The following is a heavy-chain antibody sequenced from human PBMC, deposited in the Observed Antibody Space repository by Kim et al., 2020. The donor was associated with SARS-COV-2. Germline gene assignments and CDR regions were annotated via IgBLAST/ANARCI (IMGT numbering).Heavy chain of an antibody. CDR3: ARDGGNWFDP. J-gene: IGHJ5*02. V-gene: IGHV3-30-3*01. CDR1: GFTFSSYA. CDR2: ISYDGSNK. D-gene: IGHD3-16*01. Sequence: GGSLRLSCAASGFTFSSYAMHWVRQAPGKGLEWVAVISYDGSNKYYADSVKGRFTISRDNSKNTLYLQMNSLRAEDTAVYYCARDGGNWFDPWGQGTLDTVSS.